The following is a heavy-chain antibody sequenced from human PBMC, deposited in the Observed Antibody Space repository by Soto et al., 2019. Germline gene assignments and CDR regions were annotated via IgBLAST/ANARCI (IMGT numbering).Heavy chain of an antibody. CDR1: GGSISSGGYY. J-gene: IGHJ4*02. CDR3: ARFSKPNYGLDY. Sequence: PSETLSLTCTVSGGSISSGGYYWSWIRQHPGKGLEWIGYIYYSGSTYYNPSLKSRVTISVDTSKNQFSLKLSSVTAADTAVYYCARFSKPNYGLDYWGQGXLVTVSS. V-gene: IGHV4-31*03. D-gene: IGHD3-16*01. CDR2: IYYSGST.